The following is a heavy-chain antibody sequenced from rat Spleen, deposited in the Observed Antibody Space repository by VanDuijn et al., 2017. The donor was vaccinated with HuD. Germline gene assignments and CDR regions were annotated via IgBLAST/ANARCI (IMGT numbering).Heavy chain of an antibody. CDR1: GYSITSNY. CDR3: ARSPAVFFDY. D-gene: IGHD3-1*01. Sequence: EVQLQESGPGLVKPSQSLSLTCSVTGYSITSNYWAWIRKFPGNKIEWIGHISYRGSASYNSSLKSRISITRDTSKNQFFLQLDSVTTEDTATYYCARSPAVFFDYWGQGVMVTVSS. V-gene: IGHV3-1*01. J-gene: IGHJ2*01. CDR2: ISYRGSA.